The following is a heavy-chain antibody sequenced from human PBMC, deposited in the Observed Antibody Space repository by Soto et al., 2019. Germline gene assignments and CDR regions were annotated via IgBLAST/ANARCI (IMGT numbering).Heavy chain of an antibody. V-gene: IGHV4-38-2*01. CDR1: WWSCSSCYC. J-gene: IGHJ5*02. Sequence: SATLSVRNAVSWWSCSSCYCFGWIRQTPGKVLEWIGRIYHRGSTYYNPSLKSRVTMSVDTSKNQFSLKLSSVTAADTAVYYCARAFRQNWFDPWGQGTLVTVSS. CDR2: IYHRGST. CDR3: ARAFRQNWFDP.